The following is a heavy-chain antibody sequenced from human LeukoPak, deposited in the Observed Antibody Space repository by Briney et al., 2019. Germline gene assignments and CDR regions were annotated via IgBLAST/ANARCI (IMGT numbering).Heavy chain of an antibody. CDR1: GFTFDDYA. Sequence: PGGSLRLSCAASGFTFDDYAMHWVRQAPGKGLEWVSGISFNNGSIGYADSVKGRFAISRDNAKKSLYLQMNSPRAEDTALYYCAKVPLIYDSSGNYFDYWGRGTLVTVSS. D-gene: IGHD3-22*01. V-gene: IGHV3-9*01. CDR2: ISFNNGSI. CDR3: AKVPLIYDSSGNYFDY. J-gene: IGHJ4*02.